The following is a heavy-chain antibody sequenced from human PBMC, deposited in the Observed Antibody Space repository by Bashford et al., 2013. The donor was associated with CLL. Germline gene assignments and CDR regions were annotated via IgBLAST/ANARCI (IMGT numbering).Heavy chain of an antibody. D-gene: IGHD3-22*01. Sequence: ASVKVSCKASGYTFTGYYMHWVRQAPGQGLEWMGRINPNSGGTNYAQKFQGRVTMTRDTSISTAYMELSRLRSDDTAVYYCARGPYYDSSGYLDYWGQGTLVTVSS. CDR3: ARGPYYDSSGYLDY. J-gene: IGHJ4*02. CDR1: GYTFTGYY. CDR2: INPNSGGT. V-gene: IGHV1-2*06.